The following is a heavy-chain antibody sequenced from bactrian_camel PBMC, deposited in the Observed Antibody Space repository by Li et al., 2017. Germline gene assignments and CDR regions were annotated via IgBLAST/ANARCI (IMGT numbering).Heavy chain of an antibody. J-gene: IGHJ4*01. V-gene: IGHV3S25*01. Sequence: QLVESGGETVQAGGSLRLSCLASGITFSSYSMKWVRQAPGKEFEWVSSKSSGGTTYYADSVKGRFTISRDNATNTVFLQMNSLRSEDTGLYYCYTGYSDSVYWGQGTQVTVS. CDR3: YTGYSDSVY. CDR2: SKSSGGTT. CDR1: GITFSSYS. D-gene: IGHD2*01.